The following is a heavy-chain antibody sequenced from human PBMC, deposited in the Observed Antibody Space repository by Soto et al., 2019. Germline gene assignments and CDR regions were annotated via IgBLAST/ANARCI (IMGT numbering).Heavy chain of an antibody. D-gene: IGHD4-17*01. Sequence: QVQRLDSGGGVVQPGRSRRLSCAASGFTFSRYAMHWVRQAPGKGLEWVAVISYDGSNKYYEDTVKGRFTISGDNSKKTLYLQMNSLRAEDTGVYYCVTTLDYWGQGNLVTVSS. V-gene: IGHV3-30-3*01. CDR3: VTTLDY. CDR2: ISYDGSNK. CDR1: GFTFSRYA. J-gene: IGHJ4*02.